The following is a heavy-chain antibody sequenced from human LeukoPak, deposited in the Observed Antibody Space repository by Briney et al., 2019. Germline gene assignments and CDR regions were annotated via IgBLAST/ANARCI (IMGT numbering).Heavy chain of an antibody. V-gene: IGHV1-69*13. CDR1: GGTFSSYA. Sequence: GASVKVSCKASGGTFSSYAISWVRQAAGQGLEWMGGIIPIFGTANYAQKFQGRVTITADESTSTAYMELSSLRSEDTAVYYCARDGPKKTAYCGGDCPREGFDPWGQGTLVTVSS. CDR2: IIPIFGTA. D-gene: IGHD2-21*02. CDR3: ARDGPKKTAYCGGDCPREGFDP. J-gene: IGHJ5*02.